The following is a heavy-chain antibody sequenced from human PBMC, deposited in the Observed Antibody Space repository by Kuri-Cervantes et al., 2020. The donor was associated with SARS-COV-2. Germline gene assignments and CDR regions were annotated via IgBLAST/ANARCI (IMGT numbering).Heavy chain of an antibody. D-gene: IGHD1-26*01. V-gene: IGHV4-59*01. CDR3: AREGDGGELQA. CDR1: GDSISSYY. J-gene: IGHJ5*02. CDR2: IYDSGST. Sequence: GSLRLSCTVSGDSISSYYWSWIRQPPGKGLEWIGYIYDSGSTNYNPSLKSRVTISVDTSKNQFSLKLSSVTAADTAVYYCAREGDGGELQAWGQGTLVTVSS.